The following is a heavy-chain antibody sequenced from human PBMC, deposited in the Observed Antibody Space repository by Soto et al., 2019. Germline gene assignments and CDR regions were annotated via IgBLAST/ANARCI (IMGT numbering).Heavy chain of an antibody. CDR2: INSDGSST. Sequence: EVQLVESGGGLVQPGGSLRLSCAASGFTLSSYWMHWVRQAPGKGLVWVSRINSDGSSTSYADSVKGRFTISRDNAKNTLHLQMKIQRADDTSVYYCTRRPTMFCSSSSCYASPFDYGGQGTLVTLSS. CDR1: GFTLSSYW. D-gene: IGHD2-2*01. CDR3: TRRPTMFCSSSSCYASPFDY. J-gene: IGHJ4*02. V-gene: IGHV3-74*01.